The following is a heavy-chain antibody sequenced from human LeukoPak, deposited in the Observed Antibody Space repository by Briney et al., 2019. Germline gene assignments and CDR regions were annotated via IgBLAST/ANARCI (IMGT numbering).Heavy chain of an antibody. Sequence: GRSLRLSCAASGFTFSSYGMHWVRQAPGKGLEWVAFIRYDGSNKYYADSVKGRFTISRDNSKNTLYLQMNSLRAEDTAVFYCAKDRSGSYSQGLDYWGQGTLVTVSS. V-gene: IGHV3-30*02. CDR2: IRYDGSNK. CDR1: GFTFSSYG. CDR3: AKDRSGSYSQGLDY. D-gene: IGHD1-26*01. J-gene: IGHJ4*02.